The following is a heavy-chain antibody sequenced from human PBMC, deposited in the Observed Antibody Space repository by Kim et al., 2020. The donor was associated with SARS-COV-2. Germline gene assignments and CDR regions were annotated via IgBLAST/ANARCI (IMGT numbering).Heavy chain of an antibody. Sequence: GGSLRLSCVASGFSLSTSNSGMSWVRQSPGRGLEWVSTLSDSSENAYFADSVKGRFTISRDNLKNTLYLEMNDLRPEDSALYYCAKDYSPDYLDYNWFELWGQGTLVTVSS. D-gene: IGHD1-26*01. J-gene: IGHJ5*02. CDR1: GFSLSTSNSG. CDR2: LSDSSENA. V-gene: IGHV3-23*01. CDR3: AKDYSPDYLDYNWFEL.